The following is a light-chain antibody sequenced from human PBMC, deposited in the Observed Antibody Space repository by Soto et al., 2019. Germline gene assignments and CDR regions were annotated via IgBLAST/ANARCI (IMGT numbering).Light chain of an antibody. CDR3: QQYNSYSRT. V-gene: IGKV1-5*03. Sequence: DSQMTQSPSTLSASVGDRVTTTCRASQSISSWLAWYQQKPGKAPKLLIYKASTLESGVPSRFSGSGSGTEFTLTINSLQPDDFATYYCQQYNSYSRTFGQGTKVDIK. CDR2: KAS. J-gene: IGKJ1*01. CDR1: QSISSW.